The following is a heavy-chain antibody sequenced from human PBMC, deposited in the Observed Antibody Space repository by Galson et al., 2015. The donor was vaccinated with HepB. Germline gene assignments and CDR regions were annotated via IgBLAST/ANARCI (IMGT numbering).Heavy chain of an antibody. CDR1: GFTFSSYA. D-gene: IGHD3-22*01. CDR3: ARDLRTYYYDSSGYDY. Sequence: SLRLSCAASGFTFSSYAMSWVRQAPGKGLEWVSIVSGSGGTTYYADSVKGRFTISRDNSKNSLYLQMNSLRAEDTAVYYCARDLRTYYYDSSGYDYWGQGTLVTASS. J-gene: IGHJ4*02. CDR2: VSGSGGTT. V-gene: IGHV3-23*01.